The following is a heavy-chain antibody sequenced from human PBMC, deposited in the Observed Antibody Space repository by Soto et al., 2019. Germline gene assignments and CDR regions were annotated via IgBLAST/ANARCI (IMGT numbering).Heavy chain of an antibody. V-gene: IGHV3-21*01. J-gene: IGHJ4*02. CDR2: ISSSSSYI. Sequence: EVQLVESGGGLVKAGGSLRLSCAASGFTFSSYSMNWVRQAPGKGLEWVSSISSSSSYIYYADSVKGRFTISRDNAKKSLCLQMNSLRAEDTAVYYCAREGAVAGHYASWGQGPLVTVSS. CDR1: GFTFSSYS. D-gene: IGHD6-19*01. CDR3: AREGAVAGHYAS.